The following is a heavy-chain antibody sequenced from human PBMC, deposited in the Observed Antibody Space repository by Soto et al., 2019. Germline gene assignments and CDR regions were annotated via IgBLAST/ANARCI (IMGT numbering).Heavy chain of an antibody. CDR2: ISWNSGSI. CDR3: AKEEDIVVVVSTGAFDX. CDR1: GFTFDDYA. J-gene: IGHJ3*01. D-gene: IGHD2-15*01. Sequence: ALRLPCAAYGFTFDDYAMPWVRQASGKGLEWVSGISWNSGSIGYADSVKGRFTISRDNAKNSLYLQMNSLRAEDTALYYCAKEEDIVVVVSTGAFDXWGQGTMVTVSS. V-gene: IGHV3-9*01.